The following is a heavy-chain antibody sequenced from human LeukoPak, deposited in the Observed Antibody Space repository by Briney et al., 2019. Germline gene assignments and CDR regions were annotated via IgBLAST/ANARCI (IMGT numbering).Heavy chain of an antibody. CDR1: GGSVSSGSYY. V-gene: IGHV4-61*01. Sequence: SETLSLTCTVSGGSVSSGSYYWSWIRQPPGKGLEWIGYIYYSGSTNYNPSLKSRVTISVDTSKNQFSLKLSSVTAADTAVYYCALRGWNYVRYWGQGTLVTVSS. J-gene: IGHJ4*02. D-gene: IGHD1-7*01. CDR2: IYYSGST. CDR3: ALRGWNYVRY.